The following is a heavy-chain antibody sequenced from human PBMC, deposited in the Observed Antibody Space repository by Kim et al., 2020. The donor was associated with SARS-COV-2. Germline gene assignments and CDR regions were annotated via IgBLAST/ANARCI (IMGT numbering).Heavy chain of an antibody. CDR2: IYSGGST. CDR3: ARGGRHDSSGYPYYYYYYMDV. Sequence: GGSLRLSCAASGFTVSSNYMSWVRQAPGKGLEWVSVIYSGGSTYYADSVKGRFTISRDNSKNTLYLQMNSLRAEDTAVYYCARGGRHDSSGYPYYYYYYMDVWGKGTTVTVSS. V-gene: IGHV3-53*01. D-gene: IGHD3-22*01. J-gene: IGHJ6*03. CDR1: GFTVSSNY.